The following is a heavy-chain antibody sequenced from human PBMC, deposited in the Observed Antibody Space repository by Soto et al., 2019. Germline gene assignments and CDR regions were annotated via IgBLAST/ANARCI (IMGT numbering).Heavy chain of an antibody. CDR1: GFTFSSYA. D-gene: IGHD6-13*01. CDR2: ISGSGGST. V-gene: IGHV3-23*01. Sequence: GGSLRLSCAASGFTFSSYAMSWVRQAPGKGLEWVSAISGSGGSTYYADSVKGRFTISRDNSKNTLYLQMNSLRAEDTAVYYCAKDGWEKSSSWPPGWFDPWGRGTLVTVSS. J-gene: IGHJ5*02. CDR3: AKDGWEKSSSWPPGWFDP.